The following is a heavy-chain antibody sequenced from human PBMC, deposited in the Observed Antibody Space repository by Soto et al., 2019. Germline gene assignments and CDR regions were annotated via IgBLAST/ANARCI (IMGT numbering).Heavy chain of an antibody. J-gene: IGHJ4*02. CDR1: GGSFSGYY. CDR3: ARRPNDY. V-gene: IGHV4-34*01. Sequence: QVQLQQWGAGLLKPSETLSLTCAVYGGSFSGYYWSWIRQPPGMGLEGIGENNHSGSTNYNPPLKNRVTKSVDTSKNQFSLKLSSVTAADTAVYYCARRPNDYWGQGTLVTVSS. CDR2: NNHSGST.